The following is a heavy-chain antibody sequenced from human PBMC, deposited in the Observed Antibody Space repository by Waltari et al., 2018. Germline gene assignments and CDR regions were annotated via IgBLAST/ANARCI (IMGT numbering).Heavy chain of an antibody. J-gene: IGHJ3*02. Sequence: EVLLVESGGGLVQTGGSLRLSCAASRFTFSNYWLNWGRQAPGEGLEWVANINQDGSEEYYGDSVKGRFTISRDNAKNSLYLEMKTLRAEDTAIYYCARTGARWLQFAAFDIWGQGTMVTVSS. V-gene: IGHV3-7*01. CDR3: ARTGARWLQFAAFDI. D-gene: IGHD5-12*01. CDR2: INQDGSEE. CDR1: RFTFSNYW.